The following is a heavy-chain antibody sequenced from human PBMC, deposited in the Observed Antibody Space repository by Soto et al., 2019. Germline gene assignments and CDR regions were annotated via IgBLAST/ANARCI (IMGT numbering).Heavy chain of an antibody. J-gene: IGHJ4*02. CDR3: AKDLALSITIFGSVGYYFDY. Sequence: WGSLRLSCAASGFTFSSYAMSWVRQAPGKGLEWVSAISGSGGSTYYADSVKGRFTISRDNSKNTLYLQMNSLRAEDTAVYYCAKDLALSITIFGSVGYYFDYWGQGTLVTVSS. D-gene: IGHD3-3*01. CDR1: GFTFSSYA. CDR2: ISGSGGST. V-gene: IGHV3-23*01.